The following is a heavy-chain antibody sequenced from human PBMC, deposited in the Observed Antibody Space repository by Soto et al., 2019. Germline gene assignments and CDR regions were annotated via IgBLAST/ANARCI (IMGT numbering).Heavy chain of an antibody. CDR2: IKSRTAGGTV. D-gene: IGHD3-16*01. Sequence: GGSLRLACAAFGFIVTVPWMHWVRQAPGKGPEWVGLIKSRTAGGTVEYAAPVKDRFTISRDDTKNTVYLQMNSLKTADIRVYYCGLLYGPDPWGQGTLVTVSS. V-gene: IGHV3-15*07. CDR1: GFIVTVPW. CDR3: GLLYGPDP. J-gene: IGHJ5*02.